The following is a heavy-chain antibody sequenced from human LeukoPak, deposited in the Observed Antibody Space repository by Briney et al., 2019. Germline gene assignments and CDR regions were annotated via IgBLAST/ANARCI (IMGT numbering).Heavy chain of an antibody. CDR3: ARGRGDYDILTGYYPLYFDY. V-gene: IGHV3-20*04. CDR1: GFTFDDYG. J-gene: IGHJ4*02. D-gene: IGHD3-9*01. CDR2: INWNGGST. Sequence: PGGSLRLSCAAAGFTFDDYGMSWVRQAPGKGLEWVSGINWNGGSTGYADSVKGRFTISRDNAKNSLYLQMNSLRAEDTALYYCARGRGDYDILTGYYPLYFDYCGQGTLVTVSS.